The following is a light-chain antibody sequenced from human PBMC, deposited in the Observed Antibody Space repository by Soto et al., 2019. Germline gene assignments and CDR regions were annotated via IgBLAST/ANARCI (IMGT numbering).Light chain of an antibody. CDR3: QQYASSPWT. V-gene: IGKV3-20*01. J-gene: IGKJ1*01. Sequence: DIVLTQSPGTLSLSLGTRDTLACRASQSVSNRYLAWYQQKPGQAPRLRSYGASSRATGVPDRISGSGSGTDFALTSNRLEAEDFAVYYCQQYASSPWTFGQGTKVDIK. CDR2: GAS. CDR1: QSVSNRY.